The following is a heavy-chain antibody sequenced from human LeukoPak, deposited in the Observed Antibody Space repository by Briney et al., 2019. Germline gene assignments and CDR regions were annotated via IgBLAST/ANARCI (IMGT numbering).Heavy chain of an antibody. CDR1: EYTFTGHY. V-gene: IGHV1-2*02. CDR3: AREYSSSLFDY. Sequence: ASVKVSCKASEYTFTGHYVHWVRQAPGQGLEWMGWINGNTGDTNYAQRFQGRVTMIRETSISTMYIELSRLRSDDTAVYCCAREYSSSLFDYWGQGTLVTVSS. J-gene: IGHJ4*02. D-gene: IGHD6-13*01. CDR2: INGNTGDT.